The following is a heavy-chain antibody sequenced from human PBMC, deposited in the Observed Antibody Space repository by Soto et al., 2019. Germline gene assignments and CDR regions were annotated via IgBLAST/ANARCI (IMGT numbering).Heavy chain of an antibody. Sequence: SETLSLTCNVSGGSINSYWWSWIRQPAGKGLEWIGRVYSSGTTDYNPSLNSRATMSVETSKNQFSLKLSSVTAADTAVYYCARDIGSYAYGEGYWGQGIQVTVSS. J-gene: IGHJ4*02. CDR1: GGSINSYW. D-gene: IGHD3-10*01. V-gene: IGHV4-4*07. CDR3: ARDIGSYAYGEGY. CDR2: VYSSGTT.